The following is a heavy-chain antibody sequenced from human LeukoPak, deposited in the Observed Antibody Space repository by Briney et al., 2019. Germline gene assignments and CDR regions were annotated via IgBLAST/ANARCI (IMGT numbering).Heavy chain of an antibody. V-gene: IGHV1-18*01. J-gene: IGHJ6*02. CDR3: ARDPYYYDSSGYYYDYYYYGMDV. CDR1: GYTFTSYG. D-gene: IGHD3-22*01. CDR2: ISAYNGNT. Sequence: ASLKVSCKASGYTFTSYGINWVRQAPGQGLEWMGWISAYNGNTNYAQKLQGRVTMTTDTSTSTAYMELRSLRSDDTAVYYCARDPYYYDSSGYYYDYYYYGMDVWGQGTTVTVSS.